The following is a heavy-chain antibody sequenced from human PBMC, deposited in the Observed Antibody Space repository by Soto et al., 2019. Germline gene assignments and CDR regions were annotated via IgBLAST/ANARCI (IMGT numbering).Heavy chain of an antibody. D-gene: IGHD2-8*02. Sequence: QVQLVQSGAEEKKPGSSVKVSCKASGYTFTSYAIHWVRQAPGQRLEWMGWINAGNGNTKYSQKFQGRVTITRDTSASTAYMELSSLKSEDTAVYYCARGDWWLFDYWGQGTLVTVSS. CDR2: INAGNGNT. V-gene: IGHV1-3*05. CDR3: ARGDWWLFDY. J-gene: IGHJ4*02. CDR1: GYTFTSYA.